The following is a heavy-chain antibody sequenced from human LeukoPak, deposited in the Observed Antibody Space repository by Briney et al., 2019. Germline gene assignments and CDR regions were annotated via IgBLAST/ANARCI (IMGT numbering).Heavy chain of an antibody. V-gene: IGHV4-34*01. Sequence: SETLSLTCAVYGGSFSGYYWCWIRQPPGKGLEWIGEINHSGSTNYNPSLKSRVTISVDTSKNQFSLKLSSVTAADTAVYYCARGLTTACHNAFDLWGQGTMVTVSS. CDR2: INHSGST. D-gene: IGHD4-11*01. CDR3: ARGLTTACHNAFDL. CDR1: GGSFSGYY. J-gene: IGHJ3*01.